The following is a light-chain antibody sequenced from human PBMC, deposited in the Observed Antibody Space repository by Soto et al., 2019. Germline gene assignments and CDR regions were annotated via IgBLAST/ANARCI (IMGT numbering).Light chain of an antibody. V-gene: IGLV2-14*01. Sequence: QCVLTQPHSGTGFPGESVAISCSGTSSDVGGYNSVSWYQQHPGKAPKLMIHDVTNRPSGVSSRFSGSRSGNTASLTISGLQAEDEADYYCSSFTSSSSYVFGPGTKVTVL. J-gene: IGLJ1*01. CDR3: SSFTSSSSYV. CDR2: DVT. CDR1: SSDVGGYNS.